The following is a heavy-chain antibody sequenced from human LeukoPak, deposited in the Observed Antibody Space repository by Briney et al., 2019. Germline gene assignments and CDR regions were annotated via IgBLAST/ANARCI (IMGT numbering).Heavy chain of an antibody. CDR2: INHSGST. CDR3: ARGRMVFGYNRYYYYYGMDV. Sequence: PSETLSLTCAVYGGSFSGYYWSWIRQPPGKGLEWIGEINHSGSTNYNPSLKSRVTISVDTSKNQFSLKLSSVTAADTAVYYCARGRMVFGYNRYYYYYGMDVWGQGTTVTVSS. J-gene: IGHJ6*02. D-gene: IGHD5-24*01. V-gene: IGHV4-34*01. CDR1: GGSFSGYY.